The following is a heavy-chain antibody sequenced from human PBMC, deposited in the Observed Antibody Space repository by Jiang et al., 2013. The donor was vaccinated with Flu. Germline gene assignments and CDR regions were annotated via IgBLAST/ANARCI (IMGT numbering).Heavy chain of an antibody. V-gene: IGHV1-46*01. Sequence: SGAEVKKPGSSVKVSCKASGGTFSSYAISWVRQAPGQGLEWMGIINPSGGSTSYAQKFQGRVTMTRDTSTSTVYMELSSLRSEDTAVYYCARGATVVSKKRGWLDYWGQGTLVTVSS. D-gene: IGHD4-23*01. CDR1: GGTFSSYA. J-gene: IGHJ4*02. CDR2: INPSGGST. CDR3: ARGATVVSKKRGWLDY.